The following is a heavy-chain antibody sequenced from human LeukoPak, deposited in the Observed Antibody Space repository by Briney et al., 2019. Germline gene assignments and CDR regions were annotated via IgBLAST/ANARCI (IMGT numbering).Heavy chain of an antibody. J-gene: IGHJ3*02. CDR2: ISGSGGSP. D-gene: IGHD3-10*01. CDR3: ARGVVRNAFDI. CDR1: GFTFSSYG. Sequence: GGSLRLSCAASGFTFSSYGMSWVRQAPGKGLEWASGISGSGGSPYYADSVKGRFTISRDNSKNTLYMQMNSLRVEDTAVYYCARGVVRNAFDIWGQGTMVTVSS. V-gene: IGHV3-23*01.